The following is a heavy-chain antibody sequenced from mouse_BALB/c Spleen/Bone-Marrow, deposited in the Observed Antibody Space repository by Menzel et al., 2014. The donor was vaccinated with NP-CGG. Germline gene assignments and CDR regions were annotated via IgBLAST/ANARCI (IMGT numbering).Heavy chain of an antibody. CDR3: ARGKYGYDY. D-gene: IGHD2-10*02. V-gene: IGHV5-17*02. CDR1: GFTFSSFG. CDR2: ISSGSSTI. J-gene: IGHJ2*01. Sequence: EVQVVESGGGLVQPGGSRKLSCAASGFTFSSFGVHWVRQAPEKGLEWVAYISSGSSTIYYADTVKGRFTISRDNPKNTLFLQMTSLRSEDTAMYYCARGKYGYDYWGQGTTLTVPS.